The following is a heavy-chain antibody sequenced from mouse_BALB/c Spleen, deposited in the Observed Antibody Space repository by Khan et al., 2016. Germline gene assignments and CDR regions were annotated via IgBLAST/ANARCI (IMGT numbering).Heavy chain of an antibody. J-gene: IGHJ4*01. CDR2: INTYTGEP. Sequence: QIQLVQSGPELKKPGETVKISCKASGYTFTNYGMNWVKQAPGKGLKWMGWINTYTGEPTYADDFKGRFAFSLETSASTAYLQINNLKNEDMATYFCASYYGSSYYAMYYWGQGTSVTVSS. CDR1: GYTFTNYG. D-gene: IGHD1-1*01. V-gene: IGHV9-1*02. CDR3: ASYYGSSYYAMYY.